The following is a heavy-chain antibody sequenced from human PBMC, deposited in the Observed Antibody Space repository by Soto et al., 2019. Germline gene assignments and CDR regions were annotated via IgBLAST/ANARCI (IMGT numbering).Heavy chain of an antibody. CDR2: ISGTGGST. J-gene: IGHJ6*02. Sequence: EVQLLESGGGLVQPGGSLRLSCAASGLTFSSYAMTWVRQAPGKGLEWVSVISGTGGSTYYADSVKGRFTISRDNSKNTLYVQMNSLGAEDTAVYYCAKEARGFSYGPYYYSGLDVWGQGTTVTVSS. CDR3: AKEARGFSYGPYYYSGLDV. D-gene: IGHD5-18*01. V-gene: IGHV3-23*01. CDR1: GLTFSSYA.